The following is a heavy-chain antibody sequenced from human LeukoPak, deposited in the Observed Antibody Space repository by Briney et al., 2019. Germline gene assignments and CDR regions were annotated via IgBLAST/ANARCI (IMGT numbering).Heavy chain of an antibody. Sequence: GGSLRLSCAASGFTFDDYTMHWVRQAPGKGLEWVSLISWDGGKTYYADSVKGRFTISRDNSKNSLYLQMNSLTTEDTALYYCAKDMYPRLRFLDYWGQGTLVTVSS. CDR1: GFTFDDYT. V-gene: IGHV3-43*01. CDR2: ISWDGGKT. D-gene: IGHD3-3*01. J-gene: IGHJ4*02. CDR3: AKDMYPRLRFLDY.